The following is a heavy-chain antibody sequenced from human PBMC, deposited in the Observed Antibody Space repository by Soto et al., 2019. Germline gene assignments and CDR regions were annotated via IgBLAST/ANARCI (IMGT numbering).Heavy chain of an antibody. V-gene: IGHV3-74*01. CDR2: IKGDGITT. J-gene: IGHJ4*02. Sequence: VQLVDSGGGLVQPGGSLRLSCAASGFTFSSYWIHWVRQAPGEGLVWVSRIKGDGITTNYADSVKGRFTISRDYAKITVFLQMSSLRAEDTAVYYCARGAFGAYYLDYWGQGTLVTVSS. D-gene: IGHD3-3*01. CDR1: GFTFSSYW. CDR3: ARGAFGAYYLDY.